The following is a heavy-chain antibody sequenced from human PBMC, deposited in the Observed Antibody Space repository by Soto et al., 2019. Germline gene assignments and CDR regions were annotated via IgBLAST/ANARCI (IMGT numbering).Heavy chain of an antibody. D-gene: IGHD2-2*01. J-gene: IGHJ6*02. Sequence: GGSLRLSCAASGFTFSNAWMSWVRQAPGKGLEWVGRIKSKTDGGTTDYAAPVKGRFTISRDDSKNTLYLQMNSLKTEDTAVYYCTTGVPAAGYYYSGMDVWGQGTTVTVSS. CDR1: GFTFSNAW. CDR3: TTGVPAAGYYYSGMDV. V-gene: IGHV3-15*01. CDR2: IKSKTDGGTT.